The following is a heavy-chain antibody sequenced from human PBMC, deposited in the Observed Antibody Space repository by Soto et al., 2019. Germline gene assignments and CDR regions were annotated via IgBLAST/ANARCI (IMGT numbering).Heavy chain of an antibody. J-gene: IGHJ5*02. CDR1: GFTFSNYN. D-gene: IGHD1-20*01. V-gene: IGHV3-48*02. CDR3: AKNNWNDRYNWFDP. Sequence: GGSLRLSCAASGFTFSNYNMNWVRQAPGKGLEWVSYISSSSTTIYYADSVKGRFTISRDNAKNSLYLQMNSLRDEDTAVYYCAKNNWNDRYNWFDPWGQGTLVTVSS. CDR2: ISSSSTTI.